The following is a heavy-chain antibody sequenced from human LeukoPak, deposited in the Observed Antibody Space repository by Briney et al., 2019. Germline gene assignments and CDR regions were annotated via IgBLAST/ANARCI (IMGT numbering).Heavy chain of an antibody. CDR2: ISSSGSTM. J-gene: IGHJ4*02. V-gene: IGHV3-48*03. CDR3: ASGAHCSSTSCHDY. Sequence: PGGSLRLSCAASGFTFSSYETNWVRQAPGKGLEWVSYISSSGSTMYYADSVKGRFTISRDNAKNSLYLQMNSLRAEDTAVYYCASGAHCSSTSCHDYWGQGTLVTVSS. CDR1: GFTFSSYE. D-gene: IGHD2-2*01.